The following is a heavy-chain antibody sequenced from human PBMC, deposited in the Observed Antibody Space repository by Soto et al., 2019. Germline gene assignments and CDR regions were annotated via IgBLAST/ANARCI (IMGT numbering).Heavy chain of an antibody. CDR2: IRTKAFGATT. V-gene: IGHV3-49*03. J-gene: IGHJ4*01. D-gene: IGHD3-22*01. CDR1: GFSFGEFS. CDR3: SRDWNYYYESSAPRGY. Sequence: PVGSLRLSCSTSGFSFGEFSFNWFSQAPGKGREWVAFIRTKAFGATTEYAASVKGRFNLSRDDSKSIAFLQMTSLKTEDTAIYFCSRDWNYYYESSAPRGYWGHGTPVTVSS.